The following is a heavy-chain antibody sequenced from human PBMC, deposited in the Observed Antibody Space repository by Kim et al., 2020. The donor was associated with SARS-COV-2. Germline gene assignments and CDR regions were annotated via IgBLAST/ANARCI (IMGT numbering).Heavy chain of an antibody. V-gene: IGHV3-15*01. D-gene: IGHD3-16*01. Sequence: TTDYAAPVKGRFTISRDDSKNTLYLQMNSLKTEDTAVYYCTTDPGGGFDWGQGTLVTVSS. CDR2: TT. J-gene: IGHJ4*02. CDR3: TTDPGGGFD.